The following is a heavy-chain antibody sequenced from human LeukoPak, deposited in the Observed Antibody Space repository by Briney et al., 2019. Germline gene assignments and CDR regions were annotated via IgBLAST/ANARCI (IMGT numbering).Heavy chain of an antibody. J-gene: IGHJ4*02. CDR1: GYSISSGYY. Sequence: SETLSLTCAVSGYSISSGYYWGWIRQPPGKGLKWIGSIYHSGSTYYNPSLKSRVTISVDTSKNQFSLKLSSVTAADTAVYYCARGPRVYYDSSGYYWSGYYFDYWGQGTLVTVSS. CDR3: ARGPRVYYDSSGYYWSGYYFDY. V-gene: IGHV4-38-2*01. CDR2: IYHSGST. D-gene: IGHD3-22*01.